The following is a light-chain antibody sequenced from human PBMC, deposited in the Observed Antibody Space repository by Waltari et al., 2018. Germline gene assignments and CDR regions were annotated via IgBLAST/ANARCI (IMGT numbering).Light chain of an antibody. CDR3: QKYDSLPAT. J-gene: IGKJ1*01. CDR1: PSVSKY. CDR2: HAS. V-gene: IGKV3-20*01. Sequence: EIVLTQSPGSLSLSPGERATLSCRASPSVSKYLAWYQQKPGQAPRPLIYHASSRATGIPDRFSGSGFGTDFSLTISRLEPEDFAVYYCQKYDSLPATFGQGTKVEIK.